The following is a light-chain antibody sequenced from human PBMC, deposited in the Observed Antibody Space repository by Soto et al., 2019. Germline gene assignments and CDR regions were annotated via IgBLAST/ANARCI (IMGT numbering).Light chain of an antibody. Sequence: QAAVTQPPSVSGAPGQRVTISCTGSSSNIGAGYDVHWYQQLPGTAPKLLIYGNSNRPSGVPDRFSGSKSGTSASLAITGLQAEDEADYYCQSYDSSLSGSWVFGGGTKVTVL. CDR2: GNS. V-gene: IGLV1-40*01. CDR3: QSYDSSLSGSWV. CDR1: SSNIGAGYD. J-gene: IGLJ3*02.